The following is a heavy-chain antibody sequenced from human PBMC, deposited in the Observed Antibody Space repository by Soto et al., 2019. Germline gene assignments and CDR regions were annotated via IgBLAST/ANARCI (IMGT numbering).Heavy chain of an antibody. CDR1: GGSVSSGSYY. CDR3: AREGNYYDSSGSPAEYFQH. J-gene: IGHJ1*01. D-gene: IGHD3-22*01. Sequence: SETLSLTFTVSGGSVSSGSYYWSWIRQPPRKVLEWIGYFYYSGSTNYNPSLKSRVTISVDTSNDQFSLKLSSVTAADTAVYYCAREGNYYDSSGSPAEYFQHWGQGTLVTVS. V-gene: IGHV4-61*01. CDR2: FYYSGST.